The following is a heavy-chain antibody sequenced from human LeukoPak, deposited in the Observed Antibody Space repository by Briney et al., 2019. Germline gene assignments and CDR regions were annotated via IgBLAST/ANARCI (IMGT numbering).Heavy chain of an antibody. D-gene: IGHD6-19*01. J-gene: IGHJ4*02. CDR1: GFSFSSYA. Sequence: QAGGSLRLSCAASGFSFSSYAVSWARQAPGKGLEWVSSISGSGDNKYYAESVKGRFTISRDNSKNTLFLQMNSLRAEDTAVFYCAKRSGYTTGWFFDFWGQGTLVTVSS. V-gene: IGHV3-23*01. CDR2: ISGSGDNK. CDR3: AKRSGYTTGWFFDF.